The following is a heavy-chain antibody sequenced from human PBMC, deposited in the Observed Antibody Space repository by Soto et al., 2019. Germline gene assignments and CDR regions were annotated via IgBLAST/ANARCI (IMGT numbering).Heavy chain of an antibody. CDR2: ISAYNGNT. D-gene: IGHD2-15*01. Sequence: QVQLVQSGAEVKKPGASVKVSCKASGYTFTSYGISWVRQAPGQGLEWMGWISAYNGNTNYAQKLQGRVTMTTDTSTSTAYMELRSLRSDDTAMYYCARVDCSGGSCYPTLFDYWGQGTLVTVSS. CDR1: GYTFTSYG. J-gene: IGHJ4*02. CDR3: ARVDCSGGSCYPTLFDY. V-gene: IGHV1-18*01.